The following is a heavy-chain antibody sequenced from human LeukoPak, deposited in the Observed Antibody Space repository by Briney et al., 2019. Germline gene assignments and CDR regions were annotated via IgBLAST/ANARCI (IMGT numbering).Heavy chain of an antibody. D-gene: IGHD6-19*01. CDR2: ISSSSSYI. CDR1: GFTFSSYS. V-gene: IGHV3-21*01. J-gene: IGHJ4*02. CDR3: ARARAHPGWAPIDY. Sequence: GGSLRLSCAASGFTFSSYSMNWVRQAPGKGLEWVSSISSSSSYIYYADSVKGRFTISRDNAKNSLYLQMNSLRAEDTAVYYCARARAHPGWAPIDYWGQGTLVTVSS.